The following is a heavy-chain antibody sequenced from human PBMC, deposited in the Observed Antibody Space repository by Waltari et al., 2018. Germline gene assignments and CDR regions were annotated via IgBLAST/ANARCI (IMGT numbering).Heavy chain of an antibody. CDR1: GFTFQRYA. Sequence: EVYLVESGGGLAQPGRSLRLSCAASGFTFQRYAMHWVRQFPGKGLEWIAGITTDSTVSGYADFAKGRFAISRDNAKNYLYLQMNSLRSEDTALYYCAKDDGLGSGSNFDYWGRGTLVTVSS. CDR2: ITTDSTVS. D-gene: IGHD3-10*01. CDR3: AKDDGLGSGSNFDY. V-gene: IGHV3-9*01. J-gene: IGHJ4*02.